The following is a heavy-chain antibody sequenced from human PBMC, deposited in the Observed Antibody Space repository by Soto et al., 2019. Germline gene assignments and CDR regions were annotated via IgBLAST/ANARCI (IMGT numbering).Heavy chain of an antibody. Sequence: EVQLVESGGVVVQPGGSLRLSCAASGFTFDDYTMHWVRQAPGKGLEWVSLISWDGGSTYYADSVKGRFTISRDNSKNSLYLQMNSLRTEDTALYYCAKGGKFRGFIIPGGMDVWGQRTTVTVSS. J-gene: IGHJ6*02. CDR1: GFTFDDYT. D-gene: IGHD3-10*01. CDR3: AKGGKFRGFIIPGGMDV. CDR2: ISWDGGST. V-gene: IGHV3-43*01.